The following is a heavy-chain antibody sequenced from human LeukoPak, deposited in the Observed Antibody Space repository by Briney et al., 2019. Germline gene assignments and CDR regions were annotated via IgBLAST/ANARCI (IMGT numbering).Heavy chain of an antibody. Sequence: GRSLRLSCAASGFTFSSYAMHWVRQAPGKGLEWVAVISYDGSNKYYADSVKGRFTISRDNSKNTLYLQMNSLRAEDTAVYYCAKGGGITAFDIWGQGTMVTVSS. J-gene: IGHJ3*02. CDR3: AKGGGITAFDI. D-gene: IGHD3-16*01. CDR2: ISYDGSNK. CDR1: GFTFSSYA. V-gene: IGHV3-30-3*01.